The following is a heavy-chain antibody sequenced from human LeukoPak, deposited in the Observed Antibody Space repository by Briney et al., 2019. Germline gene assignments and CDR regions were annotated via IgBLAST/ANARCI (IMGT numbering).Heavy chain of an antibody. CDR2: ISSSSSYI. V-gene: IGHV3-21*01. D-gene: IGHD1-26*01. J-gene: IGHJ4*02. CDR3: ARDGRYSGSFDY. CDR1: GFTFSSFA. Sequence: KAGGSLRLSCVASGFTFSSFAMHWVRQAPGKGLEWVSSISSSSSYIYYADSVKGRFTISRDNAKNSLYLQMNSLRAEDTAVYYCARDGRYSGSFDYWGQGALVTVSS.